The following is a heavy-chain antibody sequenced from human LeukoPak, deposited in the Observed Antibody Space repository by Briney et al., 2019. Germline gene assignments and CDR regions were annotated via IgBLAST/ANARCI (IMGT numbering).Heavy chain of an antibody. V-gene: IGHV1-2*02. CDR1: GYTFTGYY. D-gene: IGHD1-26*01. J-gene: IGHJ6*02. Sequence: ASVKVSCKASGYTFTGYYMHWVRQAPGQGLEWMGWINPNSGGTNYAQKFQGRVTMTRDTSISTAYMELSRLRSDDTAVYYCARVSGSYGYYYYGMDVWGQGTTVTVSS. CDR3: ARVSGSYGYYYYGMDV. CDR2: INPNSGGT.